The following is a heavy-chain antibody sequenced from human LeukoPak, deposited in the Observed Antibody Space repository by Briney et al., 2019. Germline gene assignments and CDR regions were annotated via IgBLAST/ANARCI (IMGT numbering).Heavy chain of an antibody. Sequence: PSETLSLTCNVSGGSISSYYWSWIRQPPGEGLVWIGYMYYSGNTNYNLSLKSRVTTSVDSSKNQFSLKLSSVTAADTAVYYCARHTLVGARNAFDIWGQGTMVTVSS. CDR1: GGSISSYY. D-gene: IGHD1-26*01. CDR3: ARHTLVGARNAFDI. J-gene: IGHJ3*02. CDR2: MYYSGNT. V-gene: IGHV4-59*08.